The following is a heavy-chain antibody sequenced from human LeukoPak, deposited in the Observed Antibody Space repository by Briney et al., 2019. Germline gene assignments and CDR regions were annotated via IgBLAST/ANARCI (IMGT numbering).Heavy chain of an antibody. CDR1: GYTLTELS. Sequence: ASVKVSCKVSGYTLTELSMHWVRQAPGKGLEWMGGFDPEDGETIYAQKFQGRVTMTEDTSTDTAYMELSSLRSEDTAVYYCATDLGSYGGNSPIDYWGQGTLVTVSS. V-gene: IGHV1-24*01. CDR2: FDPEDGET. D-gene: IGHD4-23*01. CDR3: ATDLGSYGGNSPIDY. J-gene: IGHJ4*02.